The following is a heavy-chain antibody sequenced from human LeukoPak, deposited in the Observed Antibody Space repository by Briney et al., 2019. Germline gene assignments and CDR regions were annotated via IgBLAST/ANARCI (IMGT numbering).Heavy chain of an antibody. CDR3: ARRSGIAVAGTVDY. V-gene: IGHV3-21*01. D-gene: IGHD6-19*01. Sequence: PGGSLRLSCAASGFTFSSYSMNWVRQAPGKGLEWVSSISSSSSYIYYADSVKGRFTISRDNAKNSLYLQMNSLRAEDTAVYYCARRSGIAVAGTVDYWGQGTLVTVSP. CDR2: ISSSSSYI. J-gene: IGHJ4*02. CDR1: GFTFSSYS.